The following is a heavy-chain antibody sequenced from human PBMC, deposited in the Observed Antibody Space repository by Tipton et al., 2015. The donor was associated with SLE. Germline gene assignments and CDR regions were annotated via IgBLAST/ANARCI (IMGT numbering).Heavy chain of an antibody. D-gene: IGHD4-17*01. J-gene: IGHJ4*02. CDR2: MSYGEPT. V-gene: IGHV4-28*03. Sequence: LRLSCAVSDYSITSSNWWGWIRQSPGKGLEWIGYMSYGEPTYYNPSLKSRVTMSADTSKNHFSLKLNSVTAADTAFYYCAKDFNYDYPDYNWGQGAQVIVSS. CDR3: AKDFNYDYPDYN. CDR1: DYSITSSNW.